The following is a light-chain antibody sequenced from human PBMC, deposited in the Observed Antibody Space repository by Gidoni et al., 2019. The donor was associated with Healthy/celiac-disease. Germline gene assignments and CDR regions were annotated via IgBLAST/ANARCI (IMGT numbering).Light chain of an antibody. CDR2: GNS. CDR3: QSYDSSLSGPVV. V-gene: IGLV1-40*01. J-gene: IGLJ2*01. CDR1: SSNIGAGYD. Sequence: QSVLTQPPSVSGAPGQRVTISCTGRSSNIGAGYDVHWYQKLPGTAPKLLIYGNSNRPSGVPDRFSGSKSGTSASLAITGLQAEDEADYYCQSYDSSLSGPVVFGGGTKLTVL.